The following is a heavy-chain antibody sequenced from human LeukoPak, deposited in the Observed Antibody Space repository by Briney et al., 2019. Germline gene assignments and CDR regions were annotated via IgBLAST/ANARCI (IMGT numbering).Heavy chain of an antibody. V-gene: IGHV3-64D*09. Sequence: GGSLRLSCAASGFTFSNAWMSWVRQAPGKGLEYVSAISSNGGSTYYADSVKGRFTISRDNSKNTLYLQMSSLRAEDTAVYYCVKDRDSYYYGMDVWSQGTTVTVSS. CDR2: ISSNGGST. J-gene: IGHJ6*02. CDR1: GFTFSNAW. CDR3: VKDRDSYYYGMDV. D-gene: IGHD5-24*01.